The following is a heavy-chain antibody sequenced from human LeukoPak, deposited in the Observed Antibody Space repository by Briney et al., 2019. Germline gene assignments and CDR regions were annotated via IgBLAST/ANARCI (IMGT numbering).Heavy chain of an antibody. CDR2: INHSGST. Sequence: SETLSLTCVVYGGSFSGYYWSWIRQPPGKGLEWIGEINHSGSTNYNPSLKSRVTISVDTSKNRFSLKLSSVTAADTAVYYCARGLPGPFDIWGQGTMVTVSS. J-gene: IGHJ3*02. CDR1: GGSFSGYY. CDR3: ARGLPGPFDI. V-gene: IGHV4-34*01. D-gene: IGHD1-14*01.